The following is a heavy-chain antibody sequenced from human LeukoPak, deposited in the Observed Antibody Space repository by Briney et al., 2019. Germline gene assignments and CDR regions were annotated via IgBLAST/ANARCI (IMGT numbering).Heavy chain of an antibody. V-gene: IGHV3-23*01. J-gene: IGHJ4*02. D-gene: IGHD3-9*01. Sequence: AASLRLSCAASGFTFSSYAMSWVRQAPGKGLEWVAGMSGSGGSTYYADYVKGRFTITRVNSKNTLYLQMNSLRAEDTAVYYCAKVAETVTYYDIFTGYHFDYWGQGTLVTVSS. CDR3: AKVAETVTYYDIFTGYHFDY. CDR1: GFTFSSYA. CDR2: MSGSGGST.